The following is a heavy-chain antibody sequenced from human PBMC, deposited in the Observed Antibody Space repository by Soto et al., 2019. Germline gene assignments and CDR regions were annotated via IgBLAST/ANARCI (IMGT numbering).Heavy chain of an antibody. CDR2: IIPVLGVP. Sequence: QVQLVQSGAEVKKPGSSVQVSCKASGGTFISYTITWVRQAPGQGLEWMGRIIPVLGVPTYAQKFQGRVTITADKSTSTVYVELFSLRSEDTALYYCATDNFDTAGHPVDCNFELWGRGTLVNVSS. V-gene: IGHV1-69*02. CDR1: GGTFISYT. CDR3: ATDNFDTAGHPVDCNFEL. D-gene: IGHD2-8*02. J-gene: IGHJ2*01.